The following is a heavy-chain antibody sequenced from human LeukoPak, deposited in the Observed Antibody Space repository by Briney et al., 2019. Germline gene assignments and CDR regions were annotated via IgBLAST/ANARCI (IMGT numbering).Heavy chain of an antibody. CDR3: AREGKMYHYDSNGYPDY. V-gene: IGHV1-18*01. D-gene: IGHD3-22*01. CDR2: ISAYNGNT. CDR1: GYTFASYA. J-gene: IGHJ4*02. Sequence: ASVKVSCKASGYTFASYAITWVRQAPGQGLEWMGWISAYNGNTNYAQKLQGRVTMSTDTSTSTAYMELRSLRSDDTAVYYCAREGKMYHYDSNGYPDYWGQGTLVTVSS.